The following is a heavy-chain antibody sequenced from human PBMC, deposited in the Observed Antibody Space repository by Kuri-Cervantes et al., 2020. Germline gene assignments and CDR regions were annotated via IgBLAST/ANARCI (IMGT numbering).Heavy chain of an antibody. Sequence: GESLKISCAASGFTFDDYAMHWVRQAPGKGLVWVSRINTDGTGTRYADSVKGRFTISRDNAKKLLFLQMTSLRAEDTAVYYCARIAARSDAFDIWGQGTRVTVSS. CDR1: GFTFDDYA. J-gene: IGHJ3*02. D-gene: IGHD6-6*01. CDR2: INTDGTGT. V-gene: IGHV3-74*01. CDR3: ARIAARSDAFDI.